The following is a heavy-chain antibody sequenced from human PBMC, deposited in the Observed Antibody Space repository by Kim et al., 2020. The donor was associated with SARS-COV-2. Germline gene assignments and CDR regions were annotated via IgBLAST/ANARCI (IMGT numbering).Heavy chain of an antibody. CDR3: ALLRGGGTKTPPVGYYYYGMDV. V-gene: IGHV3-48*03. J-gene: IGHJ6*02. D-gene: IGHD1-1*01. CDR2: ISSSGSTI. Sequence: GGSLRLSCAASGFTFSSYEMNWVRQAPGKGLEWVSYISSSGSTIYYADSVKGRFTISRDNAKNSLYLQMNSLRAEDTAVYYCALLRGGGTKTPPVGYYYYGMDVWGQGTTVTVSS. CDR1: GFTFSSYE.